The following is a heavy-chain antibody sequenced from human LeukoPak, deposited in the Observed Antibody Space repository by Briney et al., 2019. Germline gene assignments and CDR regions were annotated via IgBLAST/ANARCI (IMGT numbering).Heavy chain of an antibody. Sequence: GGSLRLSCAASGFTFSDYYMSWIRQAPGKGLEWVSYISSSGSTIYYADSVKGRFTISRDNAKNSLYLKMNSLRAEDTAVYYCAREGLYSSSSGGYYYMDVWGKGTTVTVSS. CDR3: AREGLYSSSSGGYYYMDV. D-gene: IGHD6-6*01. CDR2: ISSSGSTI. J-gene: IGHJ6*03. CDR1: GFTFSDYY. V-gene: IGHV3-11*01.